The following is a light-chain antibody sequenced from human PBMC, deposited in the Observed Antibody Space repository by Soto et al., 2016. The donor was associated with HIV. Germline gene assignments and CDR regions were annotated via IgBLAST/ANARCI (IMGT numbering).Light chain of an antibody. Sequence: AIQMTQSPSSLSASVGDRVTITCRASQGTGKDLGWYQQKPGKAPKLLIYAASTLESGVPSRFSGSGSGTDFTLTSNSLQPEDFATYYCLQDYNYVWTFGQGTKVGNQT. J-gene: IGKJ1*01. CDR2: AAS. CDR1: QGTGKD. CDR3: LQDYNYVWT. V-gene: IGKV1-6*01.